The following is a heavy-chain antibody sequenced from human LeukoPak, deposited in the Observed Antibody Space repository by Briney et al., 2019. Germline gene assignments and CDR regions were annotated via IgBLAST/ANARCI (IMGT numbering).Heavy chain of an antibody. CDR1: GYTFTGYC. J-gene: IGHJ6*02. V-gene: IGHV1-2*02. CDR3: ARDPARRSYYYGMDV. Sequence: GASVKVSCKASGYTFTGYCMHWVRQAPGQGLEWMGWINPNSGGTNYAQKFQGRVTMTRDTSISTAYMELSRLRSDDTAVYYCARDPARRSYYYGMDVWGQGTTVTVSS. CDR2: INPNSGGT.